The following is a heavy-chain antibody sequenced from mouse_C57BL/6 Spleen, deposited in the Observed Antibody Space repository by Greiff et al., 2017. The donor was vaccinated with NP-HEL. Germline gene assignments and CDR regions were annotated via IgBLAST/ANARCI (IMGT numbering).Heavy chain of an antibody. CDR3: AREGANFPFDD. V-gene: IGHV1-82*01. CDR2: IYPGDGDT. J-gene: IGHJ2*01. D-gene: IGHD3-1*01. CDR1: GYAFSSSW. Sequence: VQLQQSGPELVKPGASVKISCKASGYAFSSSWMNWVKQRPGKGLEWIGRIYPGDGDTNYNGKFKGKATLTADKSSSTAYMQLSSLTSEDSAVYFCAREGANFPFDDWGQGTTLTVSS.